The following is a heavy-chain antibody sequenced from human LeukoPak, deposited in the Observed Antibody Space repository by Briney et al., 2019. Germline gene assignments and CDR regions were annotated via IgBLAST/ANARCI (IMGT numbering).Heavy chain of an antibody. CDR3: ATSRSFTTVREFDH. Sequence: SGGSLRLSCAASGFIFSGYWMSWVPQAPGKGLEWVANINQEGSKKYYVDSVRGRFTISRDNAKNSLYLKMDSLRVEDTAMYHCATSRSFTTVREFDHWGQGTLVTVSS. D-gene: IGHD4-17*01. V-gene: IGHV3-7*01. J-gene: IGHJ4*02. CDR2: INQEGSKK. CDR1: GFIFSGYW.